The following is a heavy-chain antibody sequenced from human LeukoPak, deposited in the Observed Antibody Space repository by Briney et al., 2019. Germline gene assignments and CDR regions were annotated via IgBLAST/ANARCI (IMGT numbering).Heavy chain of an antibody. CDR1: GYSITSGYY. D-gene: IGHD6-19*01. CDR2: IYHSGST. Sequence: SETLSLTCTVSGYSITSGYYWGWIRQPPGKGLEWIGTIYHSGSTYYNPSLKSRVTISVDTSKNQFSLRLSSVTAADTALYYCSRASSTSYYDYWGQGTLVTVSS. CDR3: SRASSTSYYDY. V-gene: IGHV4-38-2*02. J-gene: IGHJ4*02.